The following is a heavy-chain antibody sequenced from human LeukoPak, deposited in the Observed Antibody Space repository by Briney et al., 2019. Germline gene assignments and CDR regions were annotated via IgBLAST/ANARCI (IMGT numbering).Heavy chain of an antibody. CDR1: GFTISSNF. Sequence: PGGSLRLSCAASGFTISSNFMSWVRQAPGKGLEWVAYISTSISTRYYTDSVKGRFTISRDNAKTSLYLQMNSLRAEDTAVYYCARVGDYYYMDVWGKGTTVTVSS. J-gene: IGHJ6*03. CDR2: ISTSISTR. CDR3: ARVGDYYYMDV. D-gene: IGHD3-16*01. V-gene: IGHV3-48*04.